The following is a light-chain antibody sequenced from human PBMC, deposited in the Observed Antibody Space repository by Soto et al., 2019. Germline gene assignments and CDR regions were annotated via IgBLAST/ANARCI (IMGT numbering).Light chain of an antibody. Sequence: EIVMTQSPATLSVSPGERAPLSCRASQSVRSNLAWYQQKPGQAPRLLIYGASTRATGIPARFSGSGSGTEGTLNISSMQSEEGAVDYGQPSNNWPRTVGQGTQLDIK. J-gene: IGKJ1*01. V-gene: IGKV3-15*01. CDR3: QPSNNWPRT. CDR2: GAS. CDR1: QSVRSN.